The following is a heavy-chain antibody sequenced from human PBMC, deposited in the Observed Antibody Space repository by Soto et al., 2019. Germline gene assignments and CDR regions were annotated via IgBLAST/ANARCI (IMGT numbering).Heavy chain of an antibody. J-gene: IGHJ4*02. V-gene: IGHV3-74*01. CDR2: INGDGSTM. D-gene: IGHD3-9*01. CDR3: ARAEDYDILTGYFDY. CDR1: GFTFSSHW. Sequence: PGGSLRLSCAASGFTFSSHWMHWVRQAPGKGLVWVSRINGDGSTMSYPDSVEGRFTISRDNAKNTLYLQMNSLRAEDTAVYYCARAEDYDILTGYFDYWGQGTLVTVSS.